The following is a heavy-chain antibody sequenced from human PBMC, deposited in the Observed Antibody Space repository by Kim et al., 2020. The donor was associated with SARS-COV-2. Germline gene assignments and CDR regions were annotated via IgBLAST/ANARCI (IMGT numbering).Heavy chain of an antibody. CDR2: IIGSGDST. Sequence: GGSLRLSCAASGFTFSSYAISWVRQAPGKGLEWVSAIIGSGDSTYYADSVKGRFTISRDNSKNTEYLQMNSLRAEDTAIYYCAKDRWYYYDSSPDYFDYWGQGTLVTVSS. CDR3: AKDRWYYYDSSPDYFDY. D-gene: IGHD3-22*01. J-gene: IGHJ4*02. V-gene: IGHV3-23*01. CDR1: GFTFSSYA.